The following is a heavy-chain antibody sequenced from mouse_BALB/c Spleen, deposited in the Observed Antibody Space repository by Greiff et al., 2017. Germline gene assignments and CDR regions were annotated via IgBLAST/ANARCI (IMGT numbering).Heavy chain of an antibody. D-gene: IGHD1-1*01. J-gene: IGHJ1*01. Sequence: QVQLQQPGAELVKPGASVKLSCKASGYTFTSYWMHWVKQRPGQGLEWIGEIDPSDSYTNYNQKFKGKATLTVDKSSSTAYMQLSSLTSEDSAVYYCARKGLLRAWYFDVWGAGTTVTVSS. CDR1: GYTFTSYW. V-gene: IGHV1-69*02. CDR3: ARKGLLRAWYFDV. CDR2: IDPSDSYT.